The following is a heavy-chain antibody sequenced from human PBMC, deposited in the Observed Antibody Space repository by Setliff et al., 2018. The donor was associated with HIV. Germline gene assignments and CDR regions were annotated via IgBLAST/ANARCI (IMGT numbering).Heavy chain of an antibody. D-gene: IGHD3-22*01. J-gene: IGHJ4*02. CDR1: GYTFTSYY. V-gene: IGHV1-46*01. CDR2: INPSGGST. Sequence: ASVKVSCKASGYTFTSYYMHWVRQAPGQGLEWMGIINPSGGSTSYSQKFQGRINLATASSTSTVYMELSSLRYKDTAVYFCARLRITMIMMLNYFDYWGQGTLVTVSS. CDR3: ARLRITMIMMLNYFDY.